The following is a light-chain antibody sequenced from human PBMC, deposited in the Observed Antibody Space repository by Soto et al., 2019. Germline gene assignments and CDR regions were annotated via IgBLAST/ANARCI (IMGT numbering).Light chain of an antibody. V-gene: IGKV3-20*01. CDR1: QSVTNNQ. CDR3: YQYGSTPPT. CDR2: GVS. Sequence: EIVWTQSPGTLSCSPGERATLSCRASQSVTNNQLAWFRQKPGQAPRLLIWGVSNRATGIPDRFSGSGSGTDFTLTISRMEPEDFVVLCCYQYGSTPPTFGQGTKVEIK. J-gene: IGKJ1*01.